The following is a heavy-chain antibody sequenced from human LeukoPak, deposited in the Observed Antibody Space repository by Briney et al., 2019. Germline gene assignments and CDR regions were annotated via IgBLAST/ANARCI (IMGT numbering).Heavy chain of an antibody. CDR3: TRHAGRSGDFDY. V-gene: IGHV3-73*01. Sequence: PGGSQRLFCAASGFTFSGADMHWVRQASGKGLEWVGRIRSKANRYATAYAASVKGRFTISRDDSKNTAYLQMNSLKTEDTAVYYCTRHAGRSGDFDYWGQGTLVTVSS. CDR2: IRSKANRYAT. J-gene: IGHJ4*02. D-gene: IGHD3-10*01. CDR1: GFTFSGAD.